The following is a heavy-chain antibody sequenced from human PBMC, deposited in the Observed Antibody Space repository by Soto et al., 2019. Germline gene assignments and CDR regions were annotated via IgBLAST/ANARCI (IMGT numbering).Heavy chain of an antibody. CDR1: GFDFRSYA. Sequence: HPGGSLRLSCEASGFDFRSYAMHWVRQAPGKGLEWVGVISYDGGNIYYAGSVKGRFTISRDNSKNTLYVQVKSLRPEDTAVYYCAKGILSATIAPYAMDVWGQGTTVTVSS. V-gene: IGHV3-30*18. J-gene: IGHJ6*02. CDR2: ISYDGGNI. D-gene: IGHD2-21*01. CDR3: AKGILSATIAPYAMDV.